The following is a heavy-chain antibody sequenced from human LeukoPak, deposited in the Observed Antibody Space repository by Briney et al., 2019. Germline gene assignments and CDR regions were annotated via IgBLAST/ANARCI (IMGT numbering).Heavy chain of an antibody. CDR2: ISVGGNYI. V-gene: IGHV3-21*06. CDR3: ARLRVASHSFDS. J-gene: IGHJ4*02. CDR1: GFTFSAYW. Sequence: GGSLRLSCAASGFTFSAYWMNWVRQAPGKGLQWVSSISVGGNYIYYADSVKGRFTISRDNTKNIMFLQMNSLRSDDTALYYCARLRVASHSFDSWGQGTLVSVSS.